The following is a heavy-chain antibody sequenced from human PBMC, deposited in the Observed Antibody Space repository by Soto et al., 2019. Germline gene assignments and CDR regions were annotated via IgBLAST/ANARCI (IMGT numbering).Heavy chain of an antibody. CDR3: TGGGVSSAPGY. CDR1: GLTFSSSS. J-gene: IGHJ4*02. Sequence: EVQLVESGGGLVQPGGSLRLSCAASGLTFSSSSMNWVRQATGKGLEWVSFIDTLSSTMYYADSVRGRFTISRDNAKNSLYLQMNSLRAEDTAIYYCTGGGVSSAPGYWGQGTLVTVSS. CDR2: IDTLSSTM. D-gene: IGHD3-10*01. V-gene: IGHV3-48*01.